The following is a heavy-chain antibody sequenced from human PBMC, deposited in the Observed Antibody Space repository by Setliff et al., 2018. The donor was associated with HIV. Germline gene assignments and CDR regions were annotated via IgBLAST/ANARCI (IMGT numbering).Heavy chain of an antibody. V-gene: IGHV3-7*01. CDR3: VRDLARVIAH. CDR1: GFLFGVDW. Sequence: LRLSCAASGFLFGVDWMSWVRQTPGKGLEWVASVTPDGGDKYYANSMRGRFTISRDNGKNAVYLQMNSLTAEDTALYYCVRDLARVIAHWGQGTPVTVPS. J-gene: IGHJ4*02. D-gene: IGHD2-21*01. CDR2: VTPDGGDK.